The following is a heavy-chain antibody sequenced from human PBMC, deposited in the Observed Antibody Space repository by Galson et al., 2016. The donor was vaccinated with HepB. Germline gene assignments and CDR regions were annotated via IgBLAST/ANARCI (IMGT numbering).Heavy chain of an antibody. Sequence: SETLSLTCSVSGGSVRIYSWGWVRQTPGKAPEWIGSIYHNEPAYYNPSLKSRVTISLDTSRNQMSLSLKSVSAADTAVYYCARDFGRDTRHSDYWGQGILVTVS. CDR2: IYHNEPA. J-gene: IGHJ4*02. V-gene: IGHV4-39*07. CDR1: GGSVRIYS. CDR3: ARDFGRDTRHSDY. D-gene: IGHD3-10*01.